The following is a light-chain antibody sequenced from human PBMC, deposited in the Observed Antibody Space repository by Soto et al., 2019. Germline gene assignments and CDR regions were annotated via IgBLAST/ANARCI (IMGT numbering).Light chain of an antibody. CDR2: KAS. CDR3: QHYNSYSEA. Sequence: DSLVTHAPSTLSGSLGYRFTITCRASQTISSWLAWYQQKPGKAPKLLIYKASTLKSGVPSRFSGSGSGTEFTLTISSLQPDDFATYYCQHYNSYSEAFGQATKVDI. J-gene: IGKJ1*01. V-gene: IGKV1-5*03. CDR1: QTISSW.